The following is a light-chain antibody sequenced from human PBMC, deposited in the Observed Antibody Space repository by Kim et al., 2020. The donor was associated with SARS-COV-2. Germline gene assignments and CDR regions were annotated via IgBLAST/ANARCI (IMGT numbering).Light chain of an antibody. CDR2: DAS. CDR1: QGIGTD. CDR3: QQRSNWPSLT. Sequence: SPGEKATLSCRASQGIGTDLAWYQQNPGQTPRLLIYDASNRATGIPARFSGIGSGTDFTLTISSLEPEDFAVYYCQQRSNWPSLTFGGGTKVDIK. V-gene: IGKV3-11*01. J-gene: IGKJ4*01.